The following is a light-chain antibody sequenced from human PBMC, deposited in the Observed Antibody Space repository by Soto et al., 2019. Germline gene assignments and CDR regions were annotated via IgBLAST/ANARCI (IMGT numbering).Light chain of an antibody. CDR2: DVS. CDR3: SSYSTTSALV. J-gene: IGLJ7*01. V-gene: IGLV2-14*01. Sequence: QSALTQPASVSGSPGQSITMSCAGISADIGAFNYVSWYQHHPDKGPKLLIYDVSNRPSGVSTRFSASKSANTASLTISGLQADDEADYYCSSYSTTSALVFGGGTQLTVL. CDR1: SADIGAFNY.